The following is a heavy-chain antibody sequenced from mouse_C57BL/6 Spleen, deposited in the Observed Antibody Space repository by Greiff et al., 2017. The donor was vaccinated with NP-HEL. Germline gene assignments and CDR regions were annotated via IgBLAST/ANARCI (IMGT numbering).Heavy chain of an antibody. CDR1: GYTFTSYW. CDR2: IHPNSGST. Sequence: QVQLKQPGAELVKPGASVKLSCKASGYTFTSYWMHWVKQRPGQGLEWIGMIHPNSGSTNYNEKFKSKATLTVDKSSSTAYMQLSSLTSEDSAVYYCARSDYGSSYYFDYWGQGTTLTVSS. J-gene: IGHJ2*01. D-gene: IGHD1-1*01. CDR3: ARSDYGSSYYFDY. V-gene: IGHV1-64*01.